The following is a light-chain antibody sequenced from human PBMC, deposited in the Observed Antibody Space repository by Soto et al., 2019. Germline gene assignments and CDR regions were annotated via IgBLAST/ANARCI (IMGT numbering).Light chain of an antibody. J-gene: IGLJ2*01. CDR2: GNN. CDR3: QSYDNGLGGHVV. CDR1: NSSIGAGYD. V-gene: IGLV1-40*01. Sequence: QSVLTQPPSVSGAPGQGVAISCTGTNSSIGAGYDVQWYQHLPGRAPRLLVHGNNNRPSGVPDRFSASKSGTSASLAITGLQTEDEADYYCQSYDNGLGGHVVFGGGIKLTVL.